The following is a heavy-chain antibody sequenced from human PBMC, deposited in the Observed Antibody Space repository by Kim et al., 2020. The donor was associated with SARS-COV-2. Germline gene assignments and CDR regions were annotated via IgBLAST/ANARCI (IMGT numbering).Heavy chain of an antibody. CDR3: AREGLGPREVYDSSGYYPN. J-gene: IGHJ4*02. CDR2: IWYDGSNK. CDR1: GFTFSSYG. Sequence: GGSLRLSCAASGFTFSSYGMHWVRQAPGKGLEWVAVIWYDGSNKYYADSVKGRFTISRDNSKNTLYLQMNSLRAEDTAVYYCAREGLGPREVYDSSGYYPNWGQGTLVTVSS. D-gene: IGHD3-22*01. V-gene: IGHV3-33*01.